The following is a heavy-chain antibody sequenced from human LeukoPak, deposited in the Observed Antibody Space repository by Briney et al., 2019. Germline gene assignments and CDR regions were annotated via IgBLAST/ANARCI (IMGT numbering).Heavy chain of an antibody. CDR2: IYHSGST. J-gene: IGHJ4*02. Sequence: SETLSLTCTVSGYSISSGYYWGWIRQPPGKGLEWIGSIYHSGSTYYNPSLKRRVTISVDTSKNQFSLKLSSVTAADTAVYYCARESRLQEDYWGQGTLVTVSS. D-gene: IGHD4-11*01. CDR1: GYSISSGYY. V-gene: IGHV4-38-2*02. CDR3: ARESRLQEDY.